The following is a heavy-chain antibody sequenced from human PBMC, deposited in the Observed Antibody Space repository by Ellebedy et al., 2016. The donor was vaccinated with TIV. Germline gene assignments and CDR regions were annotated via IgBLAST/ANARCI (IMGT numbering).Heavy chain of an antibody. J-gene: IGHJ5*02. Sequence: GESLKISXAASGFTFSSYWMSWVRQAPGKGLEWVANIKQDGSEKYYVDSVKGRFTISRDNAKNSLYLQMNSLRAEDTAVYYCAKGGAYYYGSGSLNWFDPWGQGTLVTVSS. CDR1: GFTFSSYW. CDR3: AKGGAYYYGSGSLNWFDP. CDR2: IKQDGSEK. V-gene: IGHV3-7*05. D-gene: IGHD3-10*01.